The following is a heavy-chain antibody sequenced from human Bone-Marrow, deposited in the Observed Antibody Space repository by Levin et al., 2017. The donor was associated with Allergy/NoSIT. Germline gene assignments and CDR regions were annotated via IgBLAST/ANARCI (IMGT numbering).Heavy chain of an antibody. J-gene: IGHJ6*02. CDR2: IKQDGSEK. V-gene: IGHV3-7*01. CDR3: ARGGYSPCYYYYGMDV. D-gene: IGHD6-13*01. CDR1: GFTFSSYW. Sequence: GGSLRLSCAASGFTFSSYWMSWVRQAPGKGLEWVANIKQDGSEKYYVDSVKGRFTISRDNAKNSLYLQMNSLRAEDTAVYYCARGGYSPCYYYYGMDVWGQGTTVTVSS.